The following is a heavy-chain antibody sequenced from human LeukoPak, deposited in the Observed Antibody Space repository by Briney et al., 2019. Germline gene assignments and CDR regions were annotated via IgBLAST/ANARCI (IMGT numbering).Heavy chain of an antibody. CDR3: ARGSDYFDY. Sequence: SETLSLTCAVSGGSISSADFYWSWVRQHPGKGMEWIGFIYYSGSAYYNPSLKSRVSISVDTSKNQFSLTLNSVTAADTAVYYCARGSDYFDYWGQGTLVTVSS. J-gene: IGHJ4*02. V-gene: IGHV4-31*11. CDR1: GGSISSADFY. CDR2: IYYSGSA.